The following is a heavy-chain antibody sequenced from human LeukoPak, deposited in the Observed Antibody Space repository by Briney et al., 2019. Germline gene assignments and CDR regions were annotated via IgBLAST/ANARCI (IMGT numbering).Heavy chain of an antibody. D-gene: IGHD6-13*01. V-gene: IGHV3-49*03. J-gene: IGHJ4*02. CDR1: GFPFGDYA. CDR2: VRSRVYGGTI. Sequence: SLRLSCTGSGFPFGDYAMSWFRQAPGQGLEWVGFVRSRVYGGTIEYDASVKGRFTISRDDSKSIAYLQMNSLKSEDTAVYYCSRAWGYSSSSYAFDYWGQGTLVTVSS. CDR3: SRAWGYSSSSYAFDY.